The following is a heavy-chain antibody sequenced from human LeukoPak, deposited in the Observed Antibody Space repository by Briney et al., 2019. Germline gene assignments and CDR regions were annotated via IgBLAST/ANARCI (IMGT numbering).Heavy chain of an antibody. CDR3: ARGLYNAYYYYMDV. J-gene: IGHJ6*03. CDR1: GGTFSSYA. D-gene: IGHD1-14*01. Sequence: ASVKVSCKASGGTFSSYAISWVRQAPGQGLEWMGWMNPNSGNTGYAQKFQGRVTITRNTSISTAYMELSSLRSEDTAVYYCARGLYNAYYYYMDVWGKGTTVTVSS. CDR2: MNPNSGNT. V-gene: IGHV1-8*03.